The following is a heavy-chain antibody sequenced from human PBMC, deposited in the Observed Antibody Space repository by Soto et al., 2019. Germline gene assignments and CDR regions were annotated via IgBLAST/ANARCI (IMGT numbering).Heavy chain of an antibody. CDR3: AKGFGRYCSGGSCFGLGNAFDI. Sequence: PRGSRRLSCAASGFTFDDYTMHWVRHAPGKGLEWVSLISWDGGSTYYADSVKGRFTISRDNSKKSLYLQMNSLRTEDTALYYCAKGFGRYCSGGSCFGLGNAFDIWGQGTMVTVSS. J-gene: IGHJ3*02. CDR2: ISWDGGST. D-gene: IGHD2-15*01. V-gene: IGHV3-43*01. CDR1: GFTFDDYT.